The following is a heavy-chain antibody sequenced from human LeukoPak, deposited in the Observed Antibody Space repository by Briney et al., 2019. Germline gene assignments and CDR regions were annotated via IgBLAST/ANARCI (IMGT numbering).Heavy chain of an antibody. D-gene: IGHD5/OR15-5a*01. J-gene: IGHJ4*02. CDR1: GYTFCTYG. Sequence: ASVKLSCKSSGYTFCTYGITWVRQAPGQGFQWMGWISAHSGNTKYAENFQGRISLTTDTSATTAYMELRSLTSDDTAVYYCAREVSSGVWPLDFDYWGQGSLVTVAS. CDR2: ISAHSGNT. CDR3: AREVSSGVWPLDFDY. V-gene: IGHV1-18*01.